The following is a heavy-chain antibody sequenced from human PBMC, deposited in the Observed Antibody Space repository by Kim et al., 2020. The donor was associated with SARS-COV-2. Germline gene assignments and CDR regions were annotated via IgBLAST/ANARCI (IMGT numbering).Heavy chain of an antibody. CDR3: AKDNHYDSSGYYYFDY. V-gene: IGHV3-9*01. J-gene: IGHJ4*02. CDR1: GFTFDDYA. Sequence: GGSLRLSCAASGFTFDDYAMHWVRQAPGKGLEWVSGISWNSGSIGYADSVKGRFTISRDNAKNSLYLQMNSLRAEDTALYYCAKDNHYDSSGYYYFDYWGQGTLVTVSS. CDR2: ISWNSGSI. D-gene: IGHD3-22*01.